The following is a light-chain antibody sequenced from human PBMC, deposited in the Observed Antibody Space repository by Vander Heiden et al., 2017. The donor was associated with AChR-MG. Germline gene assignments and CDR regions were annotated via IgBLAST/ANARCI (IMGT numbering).Light chain of an antibody. Sequence: QSVLTQPPSVSGAPGQRVTISCTGSSSNIGVGYGVHWYQQVPGTAPKLLIYGNTNRPSGVPDRFSGSKSGTSASLAITGLQAEDEADYCCQSYDTSLRAWVFGGGTRLTVL. V-gene: IGLV1-40*01. CDR1: SSNIGVGYG. CDR2: GNT. J-gene: IGLJ3*02. CDR3: QSYDTSLRAWV.